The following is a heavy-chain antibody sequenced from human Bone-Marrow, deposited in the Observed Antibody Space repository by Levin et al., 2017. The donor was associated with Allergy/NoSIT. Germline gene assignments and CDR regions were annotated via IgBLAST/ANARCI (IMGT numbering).Heavy chain of an antibody. CDR2: ISDNGLHT. D-gene: IGHD3-22*01. V-gene: IGHV3-23*01. Sequence: GGSLRLSCAASGFTFSNSAMSWVRQAPGKGLEWVSIISDNGLHTNDADSVRGRFTISRDNSKNTLYLDMNSLRVEDTAVYYCARLEWYYQDTSGYSRFDNWGQGTLVTVSS. CDR1: GFTFSNSA. CDR3: ARLEWYYQDTSGYSRFDN. J-gene: IGHJ4*02.